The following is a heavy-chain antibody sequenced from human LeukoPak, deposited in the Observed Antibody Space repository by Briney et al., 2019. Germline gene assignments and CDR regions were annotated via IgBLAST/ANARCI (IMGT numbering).Heavy chain of an antibody. Sequence: PGGSLRLSCAASGFTFSNYAMGWVRQAPGKGLEWIGQIYHSGSTNYNPSLKSRVTISVDKSKNQFSLKLRSVTAADTAVYYCARPLSLGYCSGGSCYGRGAWFDRWGQGTLVTVSS. J-gene: IGHJ5*02. V-gene: IGHV4-4*02. CDR3: ARPLSLGYCSGGSCYGRGAWFDR. CDR2: IYHSGST. CDR1: GFTFSNYA. D-gene: IGHD2-15*01.